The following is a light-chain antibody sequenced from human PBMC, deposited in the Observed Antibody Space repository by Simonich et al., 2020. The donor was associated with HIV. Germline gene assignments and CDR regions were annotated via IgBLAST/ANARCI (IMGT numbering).Light chain of an antibody. CDR2: GAS. V-gene: IGKV3-20*01. J-gene: IGKJ1*01. Sequence: EIVLTQSPGTLSLSPGERATLSCRASQSFSSSYLAWYQQKPGQAPRLLIYGASSRATGNPDRFSGSGSGTDFTLTISRLEPEDFAVYSCQQYGSSPTWTFGQGTKVEIK. CDR1: QSFSSSY. CDR3: QQYGSSPTWT.